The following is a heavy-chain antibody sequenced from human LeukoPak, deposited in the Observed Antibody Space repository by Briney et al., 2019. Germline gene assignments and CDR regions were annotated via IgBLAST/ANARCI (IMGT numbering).Heavy chain of an antibody. V-gene: IGHV4-30-4*08. CDR2: IYYSGST. D-gene: IGHD6-6*01. CDR3: AREDQYSSSSGDY. CDR1: GGSISSGDYY. Sequence: SQTLSFTCTVSGGSISSGDYYWSWIRQPPGKGLEWIGYIYYSGSTYYNPSLKSRVTISVDTSKNQFSLKLSSVTAADTAVYYCAREDQYSSSSGDYWGQGTLVTVSS. J-gene: IGHJ4*02.